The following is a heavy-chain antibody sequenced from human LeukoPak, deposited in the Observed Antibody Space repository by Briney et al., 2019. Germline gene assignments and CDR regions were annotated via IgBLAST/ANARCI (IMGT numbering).Heavy chain of an antibody. Sequence: ASVKLSCKASGYTFTSYYMHWVRQAPGQGLEWMGIINPSVGSTSYAKKFQGRVTMSRDTATSTVYMELSSLRSEDTAVYYCARDPSPREGDSSGFDYWGQGTLVTVSS. D-gene: IGHD3-22*01. V-gene: IGHV1-46*01. J-gene: IGHJ4*02. CDR1: GYTFTSYY. CDR2: INPSVGST. CDR3: ARDPSPREGDSSGFDY.